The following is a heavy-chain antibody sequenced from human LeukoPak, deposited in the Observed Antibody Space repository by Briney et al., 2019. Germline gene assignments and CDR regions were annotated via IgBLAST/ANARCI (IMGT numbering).Heavy chain of an antibody. J-gene: IGHJ4*02. CDR1: GFTFSDYY. CDR3: ARGSHYDFWSGYYSYFDY. V-gene: IGHV3-11*01. D-gene: IGHD3-3*01. Sequence: PGGSLRLSCAASGFTFSDYYMSWIRLAPGKGLEWVSYISSSGSTIYYADSVKGRFTISRDNDKNSLYLQLNSLRAEDTAVYYCARGSHYDFWSGYYSYFDYWGQGTLVTVSS. CDR2: ISSSGSTI.